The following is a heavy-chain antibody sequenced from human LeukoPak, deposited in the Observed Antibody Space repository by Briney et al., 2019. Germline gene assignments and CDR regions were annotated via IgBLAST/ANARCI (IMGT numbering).Heavy chain of an antibody. CDR2: IYYSGST. D-gene: IGHD5-18*01. CDR3: ARADTAMVRRGYYFDY. J-gene: IGHJ4*02. CDR1: GGSISSYY. Sequence: SETLSLTCTASGGSISSYYWSWIRQPPGKGLEWIGYIYYSGSTNYNPSLKSRVTISVDTSKNQFSLKLSSVTAADTAVYYCARADTAMVRRGYYFDYWGQGTLVTVSS. V-gene: IGHV4-59*01.